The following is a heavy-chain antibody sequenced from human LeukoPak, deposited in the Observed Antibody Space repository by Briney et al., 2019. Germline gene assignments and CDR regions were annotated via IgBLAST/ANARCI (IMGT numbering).Heavy chain of an antibody. J-gene: IGHJ4*02. CDR3: ARGVVGNYYDSSGYYPKFSYYFDY. CDR1: GGSISSGDYY. Sequence: TSETLSLTCTVSGGSISSGDYYWSWIHQPPGKGLEWIGYIYYSGSTYYNPSLKSRVTISVDTSKNQFSLKLSSVTAADTAVYYCARGVVGNYYDSSGYYPKFSYYFDYWGQGTLVTVSS. CDR2: IYYSGST. V-gene: IGHV4-30-4*01. D-gene: IGHD3-22*01.